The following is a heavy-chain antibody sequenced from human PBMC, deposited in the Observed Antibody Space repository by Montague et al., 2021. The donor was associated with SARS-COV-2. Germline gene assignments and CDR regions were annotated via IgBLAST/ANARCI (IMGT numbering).Heavy chain of an antibody. D-gene: IGHD2-15*01. Sequence: SETLSLTCAVYGGSFNGYYWNWIRQPPGKGLEWIGEISDIGSTTYNPSLESRLTTSVDRSKNQFSLRLTSVTAADTAVYYCVRERECSGGSCYGPDDDAFDIWARGQWSPSLQ. J-gene: IGHJ3*02. CDR3: VRERECSGGSCYGPDDDAFDI. CDR1: GGSFNGYY. CDR2: ISDIGST. V-gene: IGHV4-34*01.